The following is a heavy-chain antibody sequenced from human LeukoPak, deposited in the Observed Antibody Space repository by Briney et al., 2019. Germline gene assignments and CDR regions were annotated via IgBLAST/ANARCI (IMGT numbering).Heavy chain of an antibody. CDR1: GFSVSSNY. J-gene: IGHJ4*02. V-gene: IGHV3-53*01. Sequence: PGGSLRPSCAASGFSVSSNYMSWVRQVPGTGLEWLSIIHSGGNTYYADSVKGRFTISRDNSQNTLFLQMNSLRVEDTAVYSCARVSLSSRDYFDFWGQGTLVTVSS. D-gene: IGHD6-19*01. CDR2: IHSGGNT. CDR3: ARVSLSSRDYFDF.